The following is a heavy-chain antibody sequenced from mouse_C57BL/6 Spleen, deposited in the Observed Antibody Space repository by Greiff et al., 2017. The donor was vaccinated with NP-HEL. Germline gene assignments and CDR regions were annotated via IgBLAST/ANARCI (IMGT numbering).Heavy chain of an antibody. CDR1: GYTFTDYY. Sequence: EVQLQQSGPELVKPGASVKISCKASGYTFTDYYMNWVKQSHGKSLEWIGDINPNNGGTSYNQKFKGKATLTVDKSSSTAYMELRSLTSEDSAVYYCARLYSNSYAMDYWGQGTSVTVSS. CDR2: INPNNGGT. D-gene: IGHD2-5*01. V-gene: IGHV1-26*01. CDR3: ARLYSNSYAMDY. J-gene: IGHJ4*01.